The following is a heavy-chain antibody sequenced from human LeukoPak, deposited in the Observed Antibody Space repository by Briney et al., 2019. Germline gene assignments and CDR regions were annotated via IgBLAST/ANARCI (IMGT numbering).Heavy chain of an antibody. V-gene: IGHV4-38-2*01. CDR3: ARYYGSGSKTVRAIDY. CDR1: GFTFSSYA. D-gene: IGHD3-10*01. J-gene: IGHJ4*02. CDR2: IYYSGST. Sequence: GSLRLSCAASGFTFSSYAMNWVRQAPGKGLEWIGGIYYSGSTYYDPSLKSRINISIDTSKNQFFLRVTSVTAADTAVYYCARYYGSGSKTVRAIDYWGQGTLVIVSS.